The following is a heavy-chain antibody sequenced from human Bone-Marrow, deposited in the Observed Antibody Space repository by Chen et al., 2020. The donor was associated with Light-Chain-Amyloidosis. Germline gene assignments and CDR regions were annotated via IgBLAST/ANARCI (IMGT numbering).Heavy chain of an antibody. CDR2: INEDGGTT. CDR1: GFTLTTYW. Sequence: EVQVVESGGGLVQPGGSLRLSCAASGFTLTTYWMHWVRQAPGKGLVWVSRINEDGGTTNYAESVRGRFTISRDTAKNILYLQMNSLRAEGTALYYCAKDFGGRDDYWGQGTLVTVSS. CDR3: AKDFGGRDDY. J-gene: IGHJ4*02. D-gene: IGHD2-15*01. V-gene: IGHV3-74*01.